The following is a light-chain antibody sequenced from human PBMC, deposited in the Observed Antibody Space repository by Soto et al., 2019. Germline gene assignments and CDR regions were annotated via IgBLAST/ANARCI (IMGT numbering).Light chain of an antibody. J-gene: IGLJ3*02. CDR2: KDR. CDR3: YSTTDNNQWV. CDR1: VLANKF. Sequence: SYELTQPPSVSVSPGQTARITCSGDVLANKFVRWFQQRPGQAPILLIYKDRQRPSGIPERFSGSNSGTTVTLTINGAHVDDEADYYWYSTTDNNQWVFGGGTKVTVL. V-gene: IGLV3-27*01.